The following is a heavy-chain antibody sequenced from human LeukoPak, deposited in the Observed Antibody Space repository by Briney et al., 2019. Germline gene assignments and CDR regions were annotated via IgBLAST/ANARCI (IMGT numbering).Heavy chain of an antibody. D-gene: IGHD6-13*01. CDR3: AICLAAAGKGTFDI. CDR1: GFTFSSYS. CDR2: ISSSSSYI. V-gene: IGHV3-21*01. Sequence: PGGSLRLSCAASGFTFSSYSRNWVRQAPGKGLEWVSSISSSSSYIYYADSVKGRFTISRDNAKNSLYLQMNSLRAEDTAVYYCAICLAAAGKGTFDIWGQGTMVTVSS. J-gene: IGHJ3*02.